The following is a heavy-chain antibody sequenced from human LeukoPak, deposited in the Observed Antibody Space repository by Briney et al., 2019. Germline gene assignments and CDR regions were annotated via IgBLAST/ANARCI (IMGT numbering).Heavy chain of an antibody. J-gene: IGHJ5*02. CDR1: GFTFSSYS. D-gene: IGHD6-13*01. V-gene: IGHV3-21*01. CDR3: ARDARIAAAGFDP. Sequence: GGSLRLSCAASGFTFSSYSMNWVRQAPGKGLEWVSSISSSSSYIYYADSVKGRFTISRDNAKNSLYLQMNSLRAEDTAVYYCARDARIAAAGFDPWGQGTLVTVSS. CDR2: ISSSSSYI.